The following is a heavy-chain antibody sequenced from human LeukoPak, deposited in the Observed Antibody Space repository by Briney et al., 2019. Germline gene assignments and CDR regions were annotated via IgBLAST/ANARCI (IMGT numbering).Heavy chain of an antibody. CDR1: GRSFSGYY. CDR2: INHSGST. V-gene: IGHV4-34*01. J-gene: IGHJ6*03. CDR3: ARGKKHYYYYMDV. Sequence: SQTLSLTCAVYGRSFSGYYWRWIRQPPGKGLEWIGEINHSGSTNYNPSLKSRVTISVDTSKNQFSLKLSSVTAADTAVYYCARGKKHYYYYMDVWGKGTTVTVSS.